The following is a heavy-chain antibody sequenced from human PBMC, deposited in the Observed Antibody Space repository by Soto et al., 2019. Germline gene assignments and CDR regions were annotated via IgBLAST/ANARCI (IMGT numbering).Heavy chain of an antibody. CDR1: GFTVSANY. CDR2: IYSGGGT. J-gene: IGHJ2*01. Sequence: EVQLVESGGGLVQPGGSLRLSCAASGFTVSANYMSWVRQAPGKGLEWVSAIYSGGGTYYADSVKDRFTVSRDNSKNTLYLQMHSLRAEDTAVYYCAREPGRYCSSSSCPFDLWGRGTLVTVS. D-gene: IGHD2-2*01. CDR3: AREPGRYCSSSSCPFDL. V-gene: IGHV3-66*01.